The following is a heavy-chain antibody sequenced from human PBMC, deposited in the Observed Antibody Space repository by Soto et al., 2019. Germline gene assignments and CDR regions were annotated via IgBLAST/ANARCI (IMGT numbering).Heavy chain of an antibody. Sequence: PGGSLRLSCAASGFTFSSYWMSWVRQAPGKGLEWVANIKQDGSEKYYVDSVKGRFTISRDNAKNSLYLQMNSLRAEDTAVYYCAREGFRGVMSYCGRDVWGQGTTVTVSS. CDR2: IKQDGSEK. V-gene: IGHV3-7*04. D-gene: IGHD3-16*01. J-gene: IGHJ6*02. CDR3: AREGFRGVMSYCGRDV. CDR1: GFTFSSYW.